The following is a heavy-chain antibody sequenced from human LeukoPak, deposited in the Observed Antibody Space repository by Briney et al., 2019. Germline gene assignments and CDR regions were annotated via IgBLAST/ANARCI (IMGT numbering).Heavy chain of an antibody. D-gene: IGHD1-1*01. Sequence: SETLSLTCTVSGGSISSGGYYWSWIRQHPGTGLEWIGYIYYSGSTNYNPSLKSRVTISVDTSKNQFSLKLSSVTAADTAVYYCASVAGWNDGYFDYWGQGTLVTVSS. CDR3: ASVAGWNDGYFDY. V-gene: IGHV4-61*08. CDR2: IYYSGST. J-gene: IGHJ4*02. CDR1: GGSISSGGYY.